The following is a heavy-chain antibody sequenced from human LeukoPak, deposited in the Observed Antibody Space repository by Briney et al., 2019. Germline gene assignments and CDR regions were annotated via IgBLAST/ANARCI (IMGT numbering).Heavy chain of an antibody. CDR3: AKAAPYSNTWYDY. Sequence: GGSLRLSCAASGFTFSSYAMSWVRQAPGKGLEWVSGISGSGGNTYYADSVKGRFTISRDSSKNTLYLQMNSLRAEDTAVYYCAKAAPYSNTWYDYWGRGTLVTVSS. V-gene: IGHV3-23*01. CDR1: GFTFSSYA. J-gene: IGHJ4*02. CDR2: ISGSGGNT. D-gene: IGHD6-13*01.